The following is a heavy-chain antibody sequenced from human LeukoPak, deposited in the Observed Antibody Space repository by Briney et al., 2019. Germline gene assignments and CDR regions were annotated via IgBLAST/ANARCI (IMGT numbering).Heavy chain of an antibody. J-gene: IGHJ6*03. CDR3: ARATMVRGVILSTYYYYYMDV. V-gene: IGHV1-8*01. CDR1: GYTFTSYD. D-gene: IGHD3-10*01. Sequence: ASVKVSCKASGYTFTSYDINWVRQATGQGLEWMGWMNPNSGNTGYAQKFQGRVTMTRNTSISTAYMELSSLRSEDTAVYYCARATMVRGVILSTYYYYYMDVWGKGTTVTISS. CDR2: MNPNSGNT.